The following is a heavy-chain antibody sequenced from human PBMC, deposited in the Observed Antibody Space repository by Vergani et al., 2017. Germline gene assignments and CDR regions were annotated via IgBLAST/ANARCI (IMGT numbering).Heavy chain of an antibody. Sequence: QVQLQQWGAGLFKPSETLSLTFAVYGGSFSGYYWSWIRQPPGKGLEWIGEINHSGSTNYNPSLKSRVTISVDTSKNQFSLKLSSVTAADTGVYYCARGVAARYSSSSVGWFDPWGQGTLVTVSS. J-gene: IGHJ5*02. CDR3: ARGVAARYSSSSVGWFDP. D-gene: IGHD6-6*01. CDR2: INHSGST. CDR1: GGSFSGYY. V-gene: IGHV4-34*01.